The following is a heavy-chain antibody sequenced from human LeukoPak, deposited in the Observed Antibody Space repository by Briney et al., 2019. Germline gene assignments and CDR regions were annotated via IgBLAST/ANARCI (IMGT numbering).Heavy chain of an antibody. CDR3: AKESGLSFDS. J-gene: IGHJ4*02. CDR2: IYYSGLT. D-gene: IGHD3-3*01. V-gene: IGHV4-31*03. CDR1: GVSITTGGNY. Sequence: SETLSLTCTVSGVSITTGGNYWTWLRQLPERGLEWLGYIYYSGLTSYNPSLQSRLSISRDTSKNQFSLTLTSVTAADTAAYYCAKESGLSFDSWGQGGLVTVSS.